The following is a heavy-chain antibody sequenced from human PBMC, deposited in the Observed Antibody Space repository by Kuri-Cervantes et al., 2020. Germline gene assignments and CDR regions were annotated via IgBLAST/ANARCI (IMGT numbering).Heavy chain of an antibody. Sequence: GESLKISCAASGFTFSSYGMHWVRQAPGKGLEWVAVIWYDGSNNYYADSVKGRFTISRDNSKTTLYLQMNSMRAEDTAVYYCARTRIAVAGTFDYWGQGTLVTVSS. CDR3: ARTRIAVAGTFDY. V-gene: IGHV3-33*01. D-gene: IGHD6-19*01. J-gene: IGHJ4*02. CDR2: IWYDGSNN. CDR1: GFTFSSYG.